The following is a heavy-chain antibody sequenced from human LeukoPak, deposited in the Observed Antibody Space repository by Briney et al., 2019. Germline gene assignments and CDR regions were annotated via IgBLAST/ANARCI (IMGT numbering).Heavy chain of an antibody. CDR3: ARPQDKVRDKNQYNWFDP. CDR2: IYSSGST. V-gene: IGHV4-39*07. D-gene: IGHD1-14*01. Sequence: SETLSLTCTVSGDSISSSTYYWGWIRQPPGKGLEWIGSIYSSGSTYYNPSLKSRVTISVDTSKNQFSLKLSSVTAADTAVYYCARPQDKVRDKNQYNWFDPWGQGTLVTVSS. CDR1: GDSISSSTYY. J-gene: IGHJ5*02.